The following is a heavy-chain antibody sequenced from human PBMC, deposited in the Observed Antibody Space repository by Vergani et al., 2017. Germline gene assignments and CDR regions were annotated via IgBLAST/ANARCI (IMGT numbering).Heavy chain of an antibody. J-gene: IGHJ6*03. D-gene: IGHD1-7*01. CDR1: GFSLNTRGVS. Sequence: ITLKESGPTLVKPTQTLTLTCTFSGFSLNTRGVSVAWIRQPPGKALDWLALIYWNDDQHYSPSLNNRVTITKDTSKNQVVLTMTNMDYVDTGTYYCVYRKTECGTTGWVYPFYYYCYMDVWGKGTTVTVSS. V-gene: IGHV2-5*04. CDR2: IYWNDDQ. CDR3: VYRKTECGTTGWVYPFYYYCYMDV.